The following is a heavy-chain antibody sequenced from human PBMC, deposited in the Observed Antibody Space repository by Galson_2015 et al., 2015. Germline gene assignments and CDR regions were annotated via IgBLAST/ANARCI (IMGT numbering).Heavy chain of an antibody. CDR2: ISSSSNTI. D-gene: IGHD6-6*01. Sequence: SLRLSCAASGFAFCSHEMNWVRQAPGKGLEWVSYISSSSNTIDYADSVKGRFTISRDNAKNSLYLQMSSLRAEDTAVYYCARVPSYSSASGWGQGTLVTVSS. J-gene: IGHJ4*02. V-gene: IGHV3-48*03. CDR1: GFAFCSHE. CDR3: ARVPSYSSASG.